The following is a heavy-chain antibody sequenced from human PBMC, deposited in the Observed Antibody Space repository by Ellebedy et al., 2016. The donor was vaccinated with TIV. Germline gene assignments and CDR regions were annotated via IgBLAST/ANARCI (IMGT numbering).Heavy chain of an antibody. D-gene: IGHD5-24*01. V-gene: IGHV1-18*01. CDR3: ARAWRDGYNFPLGDY. CDR1: GYTFTSFG. Sequence: AASVKVSCKASGYTFTSFGITWVRHAPGQGPEWMGWIGTYSGHTNYARKFQGRVTMTKDTSTSTAYMELRSLRSDDTAVYYCARAWRDGYNFPLGDYWGQGTLVTVSS. CDR2: IGTYSGHT. J-gene: IGHJ4*02.